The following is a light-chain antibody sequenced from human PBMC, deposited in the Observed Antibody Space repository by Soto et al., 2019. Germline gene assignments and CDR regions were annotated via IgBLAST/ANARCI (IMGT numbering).Light chain of an antibody. Sequence: EIVMTQSPATLSVSPGERATLSCRATQNVSSDLAWYQQKPGQAPRLLIYGASTRATGIPARFSGSGSGTEFTLTISSLQSEDFAVYYCQQYNNWPLWTFGQGTKV. CDR1: QNVSSD. V-gene: IGKV3-15*01. CDR2: GAS. CDR3: QQYNNWPLWT. J-gene: IGKJ1*01.